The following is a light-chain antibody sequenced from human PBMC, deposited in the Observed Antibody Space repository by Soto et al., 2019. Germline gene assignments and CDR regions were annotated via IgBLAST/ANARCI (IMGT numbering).Light chain of an antibody. V-gene: IGKV4-1*01. Sequence: DIEMTQSPDSLAVSLGERATINCKSSQNILYSSNDKNYLAWYQQKPGQPPKLLIYWASTRESGVPDRFSGSGAETDFTLTIASLQAEDVAVYYCQHYYSPPLTFGGGTKVEIK. CDR2: WAS. J-gene: IGKJ4*01. CDR1: QNILYSSNDKNY. CDR3: QHYYSPPLT.